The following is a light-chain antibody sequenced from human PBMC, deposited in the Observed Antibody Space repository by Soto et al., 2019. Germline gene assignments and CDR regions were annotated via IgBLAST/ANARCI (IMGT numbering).Light chain of an antibody. CDR2: DAS. CDR3: QQYDSLPLT. Sequence: DIQLTQSPPSLSASVGDRVTITYRVSQGISTYLNCYRHKPGEVPNLLIYDASNLAAGAPSRFSGSGSGTAFTFAISGLQPDDVETYYCQQYDSLPLTFGGGTKVDIK. J-gene: IGKJ4*01. CDR1: QGISTY. V-gene: IGKV1-33*01.